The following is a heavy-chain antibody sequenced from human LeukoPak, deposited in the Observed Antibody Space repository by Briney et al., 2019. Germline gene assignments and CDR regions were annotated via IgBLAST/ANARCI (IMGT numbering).Heavy chain of an antibody. CDR3: ARDILATSIAAPYY. CDR1: GGSISHSNYY. CDR2: IYYNGNT. J-gene: IGHJ4*02. D-gene: IGHD6-13*01. V-gene: IGHV4-39*07. Sequence: SGTLSLTCTVSGGSISHSNYYWAWIRQPPGKGLEWIASIYYNGNTYYSPSLKSRVTISVDTSKNQFSLKVNSVTAADTAVYFCARDILATSIAAPYYWGQGTLVTVSS.